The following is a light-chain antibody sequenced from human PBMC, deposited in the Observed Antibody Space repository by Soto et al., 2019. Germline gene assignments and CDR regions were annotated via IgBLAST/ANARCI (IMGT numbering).Light chain of an antibody. CDR2: DVG. CDR1: SGDVGGYNF. V-gene: IGLV2-11*01. J-gene: IGLJ3*02. Sequence: QSALTQPRSVSGSPGQSVTISCTGTSGDVGGYNFVSWYQQHPGKAPTLMIFDVGQRPSGVPDRFSGSKSGNTASLTISGLQADDEADYYCCSYGGSYTWVFGGGTKLTVL. CDR3: CSYGGSYTWV.